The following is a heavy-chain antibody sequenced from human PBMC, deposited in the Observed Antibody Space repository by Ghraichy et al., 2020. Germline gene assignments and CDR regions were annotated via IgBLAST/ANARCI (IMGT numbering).Heavy chain of an antibody. J-gene: IGHJ4*02. CDR2: IYYSGST. CDR1: GGSISSYY. D-gene: IGHD2/OR15-2a*01. Sequence: ESLNISCTVSGGSISSYYWNWIRQPPGKGLEWIGYIYYSGSTNYNPSLKSRVTISVDTSKNQFSLKLSSVTAADTAVYYCARRRAGSFYYFDYWGQGTLVTVSS. V-gene: IGHV4-59*08. CDR3: ARRRAGSFYYFDY.